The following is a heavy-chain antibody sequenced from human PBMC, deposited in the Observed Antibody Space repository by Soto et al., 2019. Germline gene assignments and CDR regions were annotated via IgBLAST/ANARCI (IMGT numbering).Heavy chain of an antibody. CDR1: GFTFSNYG. D-gene: IGHD3-3*01. Sequence: PGGSLSLSCAASGFTFSNYGMHWVRQAPGRGLEWVAVISYDGSTKYYGHSVKGRFTISRDNSKNTLYLQMNSLRAGDTSVYYCAKPNYDFLNGRLLGLDFWGQGTLVTVSS. CDR2: ISYDGSTK. V-gene: IGHV3-30*18. CDR3: AKPNYDFLNGRLLGLDF. J-gene: IGHJ4*02.